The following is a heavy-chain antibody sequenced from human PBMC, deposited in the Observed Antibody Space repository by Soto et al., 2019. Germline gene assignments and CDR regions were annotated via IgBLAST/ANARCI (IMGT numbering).Heavy chain of an antibody. V-gene: IGHV3-23*01. Sequence: PGGSLRLSCAASGFTFSSYAMSWVRQAPGKGLEWVSAISGSGGSTYYADSVKGRFTISRDNSKNTLYLQMNSMRDEDTAVYYCAKDNTTLLRIADRPVYYYHGIDVWGQGNTVTVS. D-gene: IGHD6-6*01. CDR2: ISGSGGST. CDR1: GFTFSSYA. J-gene: IGHJ6*02. CDR3: AKDNTTLLRIADRPVYYYHGIDV.